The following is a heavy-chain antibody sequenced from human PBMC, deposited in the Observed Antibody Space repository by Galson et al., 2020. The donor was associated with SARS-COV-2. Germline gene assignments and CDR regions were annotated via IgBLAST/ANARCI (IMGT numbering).Heavy chain of an antibody. Sequence: SETLSLTCTVSGDSISSSSYYWAWIRQPPGKGPEWIGSIFYSRNTYYNPSLKSRVTISADTAKNQFSLKLSAVTAADTAVYYCVRDKYSGYDRGLHYWGQGTLVTVSS. CDR2: IFYSRNT. J-gene: IGHJ4*02. CDR1: GDSISSSSYY. D-gene: IGHD5-12*01. CDR3: VRDKYSGYDRGLHY. V-gene: IGHV4-39*07.